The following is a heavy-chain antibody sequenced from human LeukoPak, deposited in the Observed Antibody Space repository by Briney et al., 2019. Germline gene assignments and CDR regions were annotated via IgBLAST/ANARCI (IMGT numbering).Heavy chain of an antibody. J-gene: IGHJ4*02. CDR3: ARDEHQYYHASSGRFDY. V-gene: IGHV3-7*04. Sequence: GGSLRLSCAASGFTFSYYWMGWVRQAPGKGLEWVANIKQDGSEKYYVDSVKGRFTISRDNAKNSLYLQTNSMRAEDTAVYYCARDEHQYYHASSGRFDYWGQGILVTVSS. CDR1: GFTFSYYW. D-gene: IGHD3-22*01. CDR2: IKQDGSEK.